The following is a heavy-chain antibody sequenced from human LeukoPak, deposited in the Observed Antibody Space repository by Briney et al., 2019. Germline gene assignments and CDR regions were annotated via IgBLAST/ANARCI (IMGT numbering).Heavy chain of an antibody. CDR2: ISAYNGNT. Sequence: ASVTVSCKASGYTFTSYGISWVRQAPGQGLEWMGWISAYNGNTNYAQKLQGRVTMTTDTSTSTAYMELRSLRSDDTAVYYCARDVSSYGDYIMTFDIWGQGTMVTVSS. V-gene: IGHV1-18*01. J-gene: IGHJ3*02. CDR3: ARDVSSYGDYIMTFDI. CDR1: GYTFTSYG. D-gene: IGHD4-17*01.